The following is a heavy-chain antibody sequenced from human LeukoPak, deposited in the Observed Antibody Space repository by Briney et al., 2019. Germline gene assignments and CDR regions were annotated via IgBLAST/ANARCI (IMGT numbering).Heavy chain of an antibody. CDR3: ARGIGGPDAFDI. J-gene: IGHJ3*02. Sequence: GGSLRLSCAASGFSVSNNYMSWVRQAPGKGLEWVSVIYSGGNTYYADSVKGRFTISRDNAKNSLYLQMNSLRAEDTAVYYCARGIGGPDAFDIWGQGTMVTVSS. V-gene: IGHV3-53*01. CDR2: IYSGGNT. CDR1: GFSVSNNY. D-gene: IGHD2-15*01.